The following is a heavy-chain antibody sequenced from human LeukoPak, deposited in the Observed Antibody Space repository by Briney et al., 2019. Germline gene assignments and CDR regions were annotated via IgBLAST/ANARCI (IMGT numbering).Heavy chain of an antibody. V-gene: IGHV3-74*01. Sequence: GGSLRLFCGASGFTFSDYYMHWVRQGPGKGRVCVSDIKNVGTNTNHADSVKGRFTISRDNAKNTLYLQMNSLREEDTAVYYCGRGGPPYAIDDWGQGTMVTVSS. CDR2: IKNVGTNT. D-gene: IGHD2-15*01. J-gene: IGHJ4*02. CDR3: GRGGPPYAIDD. CDR1: GFTFSDYY.